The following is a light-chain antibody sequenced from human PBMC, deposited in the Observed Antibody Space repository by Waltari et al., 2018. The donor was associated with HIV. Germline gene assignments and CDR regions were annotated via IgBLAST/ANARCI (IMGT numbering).Light chain of an antibody. Sequence: QSVTISCTGTSSDVAGYNYVSWYQQHPGKAPKLIIYEVNKRPSGVPDRFSGSKSGNTASLTVSGLQAEDEADYYCSSYAGTRYVFGTGTKVTVL. V-gene: IGLV2-8*01. CDR1: SSDVAGYNY. CDR2: EVN. J-gene: IGLJ1*01. CDR3: SSYAGTRYV.